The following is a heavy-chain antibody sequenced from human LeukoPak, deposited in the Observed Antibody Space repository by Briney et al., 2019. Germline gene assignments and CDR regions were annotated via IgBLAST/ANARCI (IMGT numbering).Heavy chain of an antibody. J-gene: IGHJ3*02. CDR1: GYTFTSYY. V-gene: IGHV1-46*01. CDR2: INPSGGST. D-gene: IGHD1-14*01. Sequence: GASVKVSCKASGYTFTSYYMHWVRQAPGQGLEWMGIINPSGGSTSYAQKFQGRVTMTRDTSTSTVYMELSSLRSEDTAVYYCARVARTLTVTTGSQEDAFDIWGQGTMVTVSS. CDR3: ARVARTLTVTTGSQEDAFDI.